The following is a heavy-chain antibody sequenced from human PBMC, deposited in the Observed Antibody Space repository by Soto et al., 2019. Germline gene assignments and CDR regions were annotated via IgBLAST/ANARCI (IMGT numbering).Heavy chain of an antibody. D-gene: IGHD3-3*01. CDR2: ISYDGSNK. CDR3: ASSYYDFWSGFDP. CDR1: GFTFSSYG. Sequence: GGSLRLSCAASGFTFSSYGMHWVRQAPGKGLEWVAVISYDGSNKYYADSVKGRFTISRDNSKNTLYLQMNSLRAEDTAVYYCASSYYDFWSGFDPWGQGTLVTVSS. J-gene: IGHJ5*02. V-gene: IGHV3-30*03.